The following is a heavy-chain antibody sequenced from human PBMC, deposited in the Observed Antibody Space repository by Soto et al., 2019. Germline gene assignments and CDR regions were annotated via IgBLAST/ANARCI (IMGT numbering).Heavy chain of an antibody. CDR1: AFTFNFYS. V-gene: IGHV3-30-3*01. CDR3: ARGSDFYFRSGNLDY. D-gene: IGHD3-10*01. Sequence: QVQLVESGGGVVQPGRSLRLSCAASAFTFNFYSMHWVRQAPGKGLEWVAVISFDESKEFYADSVKGRFTISRDNSNKTLYLQMNSLRAEDTAVYYCARGSDFYFRSGNLDYWGQGSLVTVSS. CDR2: ISFDESKE. J-gene: IGHJ4*02.